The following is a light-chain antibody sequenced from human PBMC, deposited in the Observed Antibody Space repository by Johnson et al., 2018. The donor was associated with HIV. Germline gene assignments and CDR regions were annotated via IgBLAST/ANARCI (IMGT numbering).Light chain of an antibody. CDR3: GTWDSSLSAGGV. J-gene: IGLJ1*01. Sequence: HSVLSQPPSVSAAPGQKVTISCSGSSSNIGNNYVSWYQQLPGTAPKVLIYEDNKRPSGITDRFSGSKSGTSATLGITGLQTGDEADYYCGTWDSSLSAGGVFGTGTKVTVL. CDR1: SSNIGNNY. CDR2: EDN. V-gene: IGLV1-51*02.